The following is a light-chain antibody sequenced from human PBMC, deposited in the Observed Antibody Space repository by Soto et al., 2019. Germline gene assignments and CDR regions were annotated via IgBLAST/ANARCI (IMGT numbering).Light chain of an antibody. CDR1: QTITTNH. CDR2: GTS. J-gene: IGKJ1*01. CDR3: QHYGMSPQT. V-gene: IGKV3-20*01. Sequence: EIVLTQSPGTLSLSPGERATLSCRASQTITTNHLAWYQKKPGQTPRLLIYGTSSRATGIPDRFSGSGSGTDFTLTISRLEPEDLAVYYCQHYGMSPQTFGQGTKVEVK.